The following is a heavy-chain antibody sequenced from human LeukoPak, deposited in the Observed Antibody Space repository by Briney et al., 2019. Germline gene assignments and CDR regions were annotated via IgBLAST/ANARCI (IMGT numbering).Heavy chain of an antibody. V-gene: IGHV3-23*01. Sequence: GGSLRLSCAASGFTFSSYAMSWVRQAPGKGLEWVSAISGSGGSTYYADSVKGRFTISRDNSKNTLYLQMNSLRAEDTAVYYCAKEPIAAAGKWFVPYYFDYWGQGTLVTVSS. CDR3: AKEPIAAAGKWFVPYYFDY. CDR1: GFTFSSYA. J-gene: IGHJ4*02. CDR2: ISGSGGST. D-gene: IGHD6-13*01.